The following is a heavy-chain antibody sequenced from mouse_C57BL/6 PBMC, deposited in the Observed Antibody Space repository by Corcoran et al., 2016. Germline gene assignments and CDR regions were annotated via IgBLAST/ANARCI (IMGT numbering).Heavy chain of an antibody. D-gene: IGHD2-3*01. CDR1: GYSITSGYY. CDR3: AREDDGYYVDY. Sequence: DVQLQESGPGLVKPSQSLSLTCSVTGYSITSGYYWNWIRQFPGNKLEWMGYISYDGNNNYNPSLKNRISITRDTSKNQFFLKLNSVTTEDTATYYCAREDDGYYVDYWGQGTSVTISS. V-gene: IGHV3-6*01. J-gene: IGHJ4*01. CDR2: ISYDGNN.